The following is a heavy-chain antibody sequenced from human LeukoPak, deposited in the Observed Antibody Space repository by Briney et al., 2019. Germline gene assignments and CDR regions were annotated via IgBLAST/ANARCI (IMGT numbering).Heavy chain of an antibody. Sequence: PGGSLRLSCAASGFTLATYAMSSVRHAPGKGLEWVSGISGSGDSAYYADSVKGRFTISRDNSKNTLYLQMNSLRAEDTAVYFCSRKYDSSGYYDYWGQGTLVTVSS. D-gene: IGHD3-22*01. CDR2: ISGSGDSA. V-gene: IGHV3-23*01. CDR3: SRKYDSSGYYDY. CDR1: GFTLATYA. J-gene: IGHJ4*02.